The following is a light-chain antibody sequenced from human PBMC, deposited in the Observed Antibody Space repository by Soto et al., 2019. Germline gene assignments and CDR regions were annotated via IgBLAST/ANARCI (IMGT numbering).Light chain of an antibody. V-gene: IGLV1-40*01. J-gene: IGLJ1*01. CDR2: GNS. Sequence: QSVLTQPPSVSGAPGQRVTISCTGSSSNIGAGYDVHWYQQLPGTAPKLLIYGNSNRPSGVPDRFSGSKSGTSASLAITVLQSDDEADYYCQSYYSSLSGYVFGTWTKLTVL. CDR1: SSNIGAGYD. CDR3: QSYYSSLSGYV.